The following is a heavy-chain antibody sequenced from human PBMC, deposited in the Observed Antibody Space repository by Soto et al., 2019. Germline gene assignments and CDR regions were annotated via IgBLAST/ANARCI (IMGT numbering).Heavy chain of an antibody. V-gene: IGHV4-39*01. J-gene: IGHJ3*02. D-gene: IGHD5-12*01. Sequence: SETLSLTCAVSGGSISSSSYYWGWVRQPPGKGLEWIGNIYYSGSTYYNPSLKSRVTISLDSSKNQFSLKLTSVTAADTTVYYCARGTRLHTWNGNDWFRDAFDIWGQGTMDTVSS. CDR2: IYYSGST. CDR1: GGSISSSSYY. CDR3: ARGTRLHTWNGNDWFRDAFDI.